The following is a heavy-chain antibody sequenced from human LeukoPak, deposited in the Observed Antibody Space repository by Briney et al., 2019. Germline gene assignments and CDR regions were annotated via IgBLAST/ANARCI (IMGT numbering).Heavy chain of an antibody. CDR1: GGTFSSYA. CDR3: APGVVVPAAILGGTVTTTDYYYGMDV. D-gene: IGHD2-2*02. J-gene: IGHJ6*02. V-gene: IGHV1-69*13. CDR2: IIPIFGTA. Sequence: ASVKVSCKASGGTFSSYAISWVRQAPGQGLEWMGGIIPIFGTANYAQKFQGRVTITADESTSTAYMELSSLRSEDTAVYYCAPGVVVPAAILGGTVTTTDYYYGMDVWGQGTTVTVSS.